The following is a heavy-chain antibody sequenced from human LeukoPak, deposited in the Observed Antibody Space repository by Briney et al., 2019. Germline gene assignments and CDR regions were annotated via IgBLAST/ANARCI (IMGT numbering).Heavy chain of an antibody. J-gene: IGHJ4*02. CDR2: VSGSGNTI. D-gene: IGHD2-15*01. V-gene: IGHV3-23*01. Sequence: GGSLRLSCAASGFSFTTYTLSWVRQAPGKGLEWISVVSGSGNTIYYADSVKGRFTISRDPSKKTVFLQMSSLRAEDTAVYYRAKGQNVVVVATPLDSWGQGTPVTVSP. CDR3: AKGQNVVVVATPLDS. CDR1: GFSFTTYT.